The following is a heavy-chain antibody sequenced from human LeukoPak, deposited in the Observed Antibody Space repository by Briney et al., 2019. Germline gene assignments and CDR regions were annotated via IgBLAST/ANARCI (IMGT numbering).Heavy chain of an antibody. V-gene: IGHV1-2*02. CDR1: GYTFTGDY. J-gene: IGHJ4*02. CDR3: AREVWWELRTFDY. Sequence: GASVQVSCKASGYTFTGDYMHWVRQAPGQGLEWMGWINPNSGGTNYAQKIQCRVTMTRDTSISTANMELSRPRSGDTAVYYCAREVWWELRTFDYWGQGTLVTVSS. D-gene: IGHD2-15*01. CDR2: INPNSGGT.